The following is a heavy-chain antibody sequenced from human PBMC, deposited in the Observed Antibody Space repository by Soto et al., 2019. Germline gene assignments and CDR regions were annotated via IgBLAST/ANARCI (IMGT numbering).Heavy chain of an antibody. V-gene: IGHV1-46*01. CDR3: ARGGRHSDYYYYYGMDV. CDR1: GYTFTIYY. CDR2: INTNGGSP. D-gene: IGHD6-25*01. J-gene: IGHJ6*02. Sequence: QVQLVQSGAEVKKPGASVKVSCKAFGYTFTIYYIHWVRQAPGQGLEWMGVINTNGGSPTYAQKFQDRVTMTRDTSTSTVYMELSSLRSEDTAVYYCARGGRHSDYYYYYGMDVWGQGTTVTVSS.